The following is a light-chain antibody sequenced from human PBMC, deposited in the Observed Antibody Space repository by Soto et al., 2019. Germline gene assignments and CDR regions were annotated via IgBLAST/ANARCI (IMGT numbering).Light chain of an antibody. J-gene: IGKJ3*01. CDR2: GAS. CDR3: QQYNNWPPGT. Sequence: EIVMTQSPATLSVSPGERDTLSCRASQSVSRNLAWYQQKPGQAPRLLIYGASTRATGIPARFSGSGSGTEFTLTISSRQSEDFAVYYRQQYNNWPPGTFGPGTKVDIK. CDR1: QSVSRN. V-gene: IGKV3-15*01.